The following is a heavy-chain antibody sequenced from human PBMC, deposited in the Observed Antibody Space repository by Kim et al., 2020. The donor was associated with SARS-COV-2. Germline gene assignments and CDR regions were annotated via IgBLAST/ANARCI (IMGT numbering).Heavy chain of an antibody. CDR3: ARGAMVRARRGHFDY. V-gene: IGHV1-46*01. Sequence: EFQGRDTMTRDTSTSTVSMELSSLRSEDTAVYYCARGAMVRARRGHFDYWGQGTLVTVSS. J-gene: IGHJ4*02. D-gene: IGHD3-10*01.